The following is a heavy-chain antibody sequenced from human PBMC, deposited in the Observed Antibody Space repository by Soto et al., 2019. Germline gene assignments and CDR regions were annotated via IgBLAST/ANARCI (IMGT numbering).Heavy chain of an antibody. V-gene: IGHV1-2*02. CDR1: GYTFTGYY. CDR3: ARDLEKGGGSAGFDY. D-gene: IGHD1-26*01. J-gene: IGHJ4*02. Sequence: XSVKVSCNSSGYTFTGYYMHLVRQAPGQGLECMGWINPKSGGTMYPQKFQVRVTMTGDTSISTAYMALTRLRSDDTAVYYCARDLEKGGGSAGFDYWGQGTLVTVSS. CDR2: INPKSGGT.